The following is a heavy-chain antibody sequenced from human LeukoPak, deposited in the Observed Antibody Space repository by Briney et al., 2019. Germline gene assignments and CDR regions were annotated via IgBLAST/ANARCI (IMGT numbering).Heavy chain of an antibody. CDR1: GGSISSSSYY. D-gene: IGHD1-26*01. Sequence: PSETLSLTCTVSGGSISSSSYYWGWIRQPPGKGLEWIGSIYYSGSTYYNPSLKSRVTISVDTSKNQFSLKLSSVTAADTAVYYCARLRETFDYWGQGTLVTVSS. J-gene: IGHJ4*02. CDR3: ARLRETFDY. CDR2: IYYSGST. V-gene: IGHV4-39*01.